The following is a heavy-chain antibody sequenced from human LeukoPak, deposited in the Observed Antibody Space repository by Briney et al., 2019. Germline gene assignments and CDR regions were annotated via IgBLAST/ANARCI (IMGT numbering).Heavy chain of an antibody. CDR2: FYSTGST. V-gene: IGHV4-39*03. CDR3: FLSKGLMVYANFDY. CDR1: GGSISSSLYY. D-gene: IGHD2-8*01. J-gene: IGHJ4*02. Sequence: PSETLSLTCTVSGGSISSSLYYYGCIRQSPGKGLEWIGSFYSTGSTYYNPSLKSPVTISVDTSKNKFSLKLSSVTAADTAFYYCFLSKGLMVYANFDYWGQGTLVTVSS.